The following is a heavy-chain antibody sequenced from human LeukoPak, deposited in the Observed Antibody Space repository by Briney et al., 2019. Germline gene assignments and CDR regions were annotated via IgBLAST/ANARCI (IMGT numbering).Heavy chain of an antibody. CDR2: IWTDKEDK. CDR1: GFTLSSYA. CDR3: ARGPYYHPSDAFDL. V-gene: IGHV3-33*08. Sequence: GGSLRLSCVASGFTLSSYAMSWVRQGPGKGLEWVADIWTDKEDKYYADSVKGRYTISRDNSRNTLYLQMTSLRVDDTAIYFCARGPYYHPSDAFDLWGQGTMVTVS. J-gene: IGHJ3*01. D-gene: IGHD3-22*01.